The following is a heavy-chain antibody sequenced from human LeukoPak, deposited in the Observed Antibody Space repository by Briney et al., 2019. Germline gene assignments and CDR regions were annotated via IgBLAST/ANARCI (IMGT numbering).Heavy chain of an antibody. CDR3: ARGRESHGHYFHF. CDR1: GGTFNNYA. D-gene: IGHD1-26*01. Sequence: LVKVSCKASGGTFNNYAINWVRQAPGQGLEWMGGIFPLFETTNYAQGFKGRLTITADDSTSTAYMELNSLRTEDTAVYYCARGRESHGHYFHFWGQGTLVTVSS. V-gene: IGHV1-69*13. J-gene: IGHJ4*02. CDR2: IFPLFETT.